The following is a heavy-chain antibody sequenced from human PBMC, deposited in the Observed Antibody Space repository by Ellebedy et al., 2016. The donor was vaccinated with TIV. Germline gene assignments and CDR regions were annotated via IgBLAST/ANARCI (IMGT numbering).Heavy chain of an antibody. J-gene: IGHJ6*02. Sequence: GESLKISCAASGFTFSASGMTWARQAPGKGLEWVSGISSGGITYYADSVRGRFTISRDNSKNTLYLQMNSLRAEETATYYCVKGSGTMDVWGQGTTVTVSS. CDR3: VKGSGTMDV. D-gene: IGHD1-1*01. CDR1: GFTFSASG. CDR2: ISSGGIT. V-gene: IGHV3-23*01.